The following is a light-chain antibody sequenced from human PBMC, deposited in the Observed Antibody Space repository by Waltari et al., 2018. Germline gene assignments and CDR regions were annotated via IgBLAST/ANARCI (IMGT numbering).Light chain of an antibody. CDR2: AIS. CDR1: SSDVGGYRY. CDR3: SSYTSSSTSPYV. J-gene: IGLJ1*01. V-gene: IGLV2-14*03. Sequence: QSALTQPASVSGSPGQSITISCTGTSSDVGGYRYVSWYQQHPGKAPKLMIYAISNRPSGVSNRFSGSKSGNTASLTISGLQAEDEADYYCSSYTSSSTSPYVFGTGTKVTVL.